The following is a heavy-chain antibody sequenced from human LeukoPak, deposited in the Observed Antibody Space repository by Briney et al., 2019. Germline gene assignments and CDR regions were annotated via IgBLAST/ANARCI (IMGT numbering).Heavy chain of an antibody. V-gene: IGHV3-23*01. J-gene: IGHJ3*02. CDR2: ISDIGIGT. CDR1: GFIFSNYA. D-gene: IGHD3-10*02. Sequence: GGSLRLSCAASGFIFSNYAMGWVRQAPGKGLELVSSISDIGIGTYYADSVKGRFTIFRDNSKNILYLQMNSLRAEDTAIYYCAKRGGGTMFAFDIWGQGTMVTASS. CDR3: AKRGGGTMFAFDI.